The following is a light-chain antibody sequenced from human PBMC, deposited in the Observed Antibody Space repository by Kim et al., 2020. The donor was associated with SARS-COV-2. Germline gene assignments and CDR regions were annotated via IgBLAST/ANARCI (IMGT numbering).Light chain of an antibody. Sequence: QLTQSPSSLSASVGDRVAITCRASQDIGRYLAWYQQKPGKAPKLLIYAASTLPSGVPSRFSGSGSGTDFTLTISSLQTEDVATYYCQQFGTYARFGGGTKVDIK. J-gene: IGKJ4*02. V-gene: IGKV1-9*01. CDR1: QDIGRY. CDR3: QQFGTYAR. CDR2: AAS.